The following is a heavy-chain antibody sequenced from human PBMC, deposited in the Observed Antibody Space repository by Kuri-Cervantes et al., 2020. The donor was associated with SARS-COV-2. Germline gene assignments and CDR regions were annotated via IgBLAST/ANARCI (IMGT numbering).Heavy chain of an antibody. J-gene: IGHJ4*02. CDR1: GFTFSSYS. V-gene: IGHV3-21*01. CDR3: ARALYLVGGGWGHYFDY. Sequence: GESLKISCAASGFTFSSYSMNWVRQAPGKGLEWVSSISSSSSYIYYADSVKGRFTISRDNAKNSLYLQMNSLRAEDTAVYYCARALYLVGGGWGHYFDYWGRGTLVVASS. CDR2: ISSSSSYI. D-gene: IGHD1-26*01.